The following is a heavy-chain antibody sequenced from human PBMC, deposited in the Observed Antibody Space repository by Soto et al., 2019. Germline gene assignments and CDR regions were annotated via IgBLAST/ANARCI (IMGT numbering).Heavy chain of an antibody. CDR2: ISDDGGAT. CDR1: GFTFSRSA. D-gene: IGHD3-22*01. J-gene: IGHJ4*02. CDR3: AHGKGHDSSGYYHPVADY. Sequence: EVQLLESGGELVQPGGSLRLSCVASGFTFSRSAMTWVRQAPGQGLEWVSGISDDGGATYYADSVKGRFTISRDTSENTLFLLMKSLRAEDTAVYYCAHGKGHDSSGYYHPVADYWGQGTLVTVSS. V-gene: IGHV3-23*01.